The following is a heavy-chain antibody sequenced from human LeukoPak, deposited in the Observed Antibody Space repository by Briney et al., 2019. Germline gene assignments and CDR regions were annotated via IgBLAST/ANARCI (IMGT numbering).Heavy chain of an antibody. J-gene: IGHJ4*02. CDR1: GFTFSGYA. Sequence: GGSLRLSCAASGFTFSGYAMSWVRQAPGKGLEWVSAISGSGGSTYYADSVKGRFTISRDNSKNTLYLQMNSLRAEDTAVYYCAKVDDFWSGYLDYWGREPWSPSPQ. CDR3: AKVDDFWSGYLDY. D-gene: IGHD3-3*01. CDR2: ISGSGGST. V-gene: IGHV3-23*01.